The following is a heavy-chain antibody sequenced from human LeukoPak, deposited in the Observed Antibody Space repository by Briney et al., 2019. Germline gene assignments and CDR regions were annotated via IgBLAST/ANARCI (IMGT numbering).Heavy chain of an antibody. D-gene: IGHD3-16*01. Sequence: ASVKVSCKASGYTFSSYGIIWVRQAPGQGLEWMGWITAHNVNTNYAQKFKGRVTMTTDTSTTTAYMELRSLKSDDTAVYYCARGGVDGFDPWGQGTLVTVSS. J-gene: IGHJ5*02. V-gene: IGHV1-18*04. CDR1: GYTFSSYG. CDR2: ITAHNVNT. CDR3: ARGGVDGFDP.